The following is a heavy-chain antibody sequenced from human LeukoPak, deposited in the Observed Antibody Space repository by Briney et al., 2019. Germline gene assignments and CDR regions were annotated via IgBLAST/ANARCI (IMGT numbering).Heavy chain of an antibody. V-gene: IGHV3-23*01. D-gene: IGHD2-2*01. CDR3: AKERGSLPAGQNRFDY. CDR1: GFTFSSYA. Sequence: GGSLRLSCAASGFTFSSYAMSWVRQAPGKGLEWVSAISGSGGSTYYADSVKGRFTISRDNSKNTLYLQINSLRAEDTAVYYCAKERGSLPAGQNRFDYWGQGTLVTVSS. CDR2: ISGSGGST. J-gene: IGHJ4*02.